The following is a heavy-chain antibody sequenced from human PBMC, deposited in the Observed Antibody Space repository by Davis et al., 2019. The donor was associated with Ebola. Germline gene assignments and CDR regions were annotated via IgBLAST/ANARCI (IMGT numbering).Heavy chain of an antibody. D-gene: IGHD2-15*01. CDR1: GFTFSSYW. CDR2: IIQDGSKK. Sequence: PGGSLRPSCAASGFTFSSYWMSWVRQAPGKGLEWVANIIQDGSKKYYVDSVKGRFTISRDNAKNSLYLQLNNLRDEDTAVYYCARGGGCSGGSCWYADYWGQGTLVIVSS. J-gene: IGHJ4*02. V-gene: IGHV3-7*01. CDR3: ARGGGCSGGSCWYADY.